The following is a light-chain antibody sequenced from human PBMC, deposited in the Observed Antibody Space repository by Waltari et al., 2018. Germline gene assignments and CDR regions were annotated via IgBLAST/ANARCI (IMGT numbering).Light chain of an antibody. CDR1: TSNIGSNY. V-gene: IGLV1-51*01. J-gene: IGLJ3*02. CDR3: GTWDSSLSAAV. Sequence: QSVLTQPPSVSAAPGQKVTIPCSGSTSNIGSNYVSWYQQLPGTAPKLLMYDNSKRPSGIPDRFSASKSGTSATLDITGLQTGDEADYYCGTWDSSLSAAVFGGGTKLIAL. CDR2: DNS.